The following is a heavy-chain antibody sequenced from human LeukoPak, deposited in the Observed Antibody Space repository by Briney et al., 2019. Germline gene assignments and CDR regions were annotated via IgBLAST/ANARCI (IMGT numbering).Heavy chain of an antibody. D-gene: IGHD3-22*01. J-gene: IGHJ5*02. V-gene: IGHV4-59*01. CDR2: IYYSGST. CDR3: ARDPGTDYYECSFDP. CDR1: GGPISSYY. Sequence: SSETLSLTCTVSGGPISSYYWSWIRQPPGKGLEWIGYIYYSGSTNYNPSLKSRVTISVDTSKNQFSLKLSSVTAADTAVYYCARDPGTDYYECSFDPWGQGTLVTVSS.